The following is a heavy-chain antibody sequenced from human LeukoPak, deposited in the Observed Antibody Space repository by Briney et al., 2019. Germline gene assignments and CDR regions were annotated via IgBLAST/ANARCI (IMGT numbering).Heavy chain of an antibody. CDR3: AKMRRTTRLILAGMVFDY. V-gene: IGHV3-23*01. Sequence: PGGSLRLSCAASGFTFSSYAMSWVRQAPGKGLEWVSAISGNGGSTYYADSVKGRFTISRDNSKNTLYLQMNSLRAEDTAVYYCAKMRRTTRLILAGMVFDYWGQGTLVTVSS. CDR1: GFTFSSYA. J-gene: IGHJ4*02. D-gene: IGHD3-9*01. CDR2: ISGNGGST.